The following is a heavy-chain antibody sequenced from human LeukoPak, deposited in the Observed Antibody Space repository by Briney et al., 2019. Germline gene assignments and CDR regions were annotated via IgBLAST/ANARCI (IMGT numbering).Heavy chain of an antibody. D-gene: IGHD1-26*01. Sequence: ASVKVSCKASGYTFTSYGISWVRQAPGQGLEWMGWVSVYTGNTNYAQKLQDRVTMTTDTSTSTAYMDLRSLRSDDTAVYYCARGPRVGATSDYYYYMDVWGKGTTVTISS. CDR3: ARGPRVGATSDYYYYMDV. CDR2: VSVYTGNT. J-gene: IGHJ6*03. CDR1: GYTFTSYG. V-gene: IGHV1-18*01.